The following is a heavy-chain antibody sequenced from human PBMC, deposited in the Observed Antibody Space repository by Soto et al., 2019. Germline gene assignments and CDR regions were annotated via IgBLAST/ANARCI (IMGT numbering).Heavy chain of an antibody. J-gene: IGHJ4*02. CDR3: ARGGWELPEWDY. Sequence: QVQLQESGPGLVKPSGTLSLTCAVSGGSISSSNWWSWVRQPPGKGLEWIGEIYHSGSTNYNPSLMSRFTISVDKSKNQFSLKLSSVTAADTAVYYCARGGWELPEWDYWGQGTLVTVSS. V-gene: IGHV4-4*02. CDR2: IYHSGST. D-gene: IGHD1-26*01. CDR1: GGSISSSNW.